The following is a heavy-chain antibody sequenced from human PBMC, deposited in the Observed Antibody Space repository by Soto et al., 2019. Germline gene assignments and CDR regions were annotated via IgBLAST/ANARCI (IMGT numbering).Heavy chain of an antibody. J-gene: IGHJ6*03. CDR3: ARGQYYYYYMDV. Sequence: PSETLSLTCTVSGGSISSYYWSWIRQPPWKGLEWIGYIYYSGSTNYNPSLKSRVTISVDTSKNQFSLKLSSVTAADTAVYYCARGQYYYYYMDVWGKGTTVTVSS. CDR2: IYYSGST. CDR1: GGSISSYY. V-gene: IGHV4-59*01.